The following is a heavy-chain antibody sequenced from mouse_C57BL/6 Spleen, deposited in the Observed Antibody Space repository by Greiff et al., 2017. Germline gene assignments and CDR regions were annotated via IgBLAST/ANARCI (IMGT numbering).Heavy chain of an antibody. CDR3: ARRGSYYDYFPWFAY. J-gene: IGHJ3*01. CDR2: ISSGSSTI. D-gene: IGHD2-4*01. V-gene: IGHV5-17*01. Sequence: EVKLMESGGGLVKPGGSLKLSCAASGFTFSDYGMHWVRQAPEKGLEWVAYISSGSSTIYYAATVKGRFTISRDNAKNTLFLQMTSLRSEDTAMYYCARRGSYYDYFPWFAYWGQGTLVTVSA. CDR1: GFTFSDYG.